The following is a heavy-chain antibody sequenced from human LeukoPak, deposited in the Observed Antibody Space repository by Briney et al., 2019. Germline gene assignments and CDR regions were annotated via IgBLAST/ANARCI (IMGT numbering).Heavy chain of an antibody. D-gene: IGHD3-9*01. J-gene: IGHJ3*02. CDR1: GGSISSSTDY. V-gene: IGHV4-39*07. CDR2: IYHSGST. CDR3: ARAVGYFDWLFGAFDI. Sequence: SETLSLTCTVSGGSISSSTDYWGWISQPPGKGLEWIGSIYHSGSTYYNPSLKSRVIISIDTSKNQFSLILTSVTAADTAVYYCARAVGYFDWLFGAFDIWGQGTLVTVSS.